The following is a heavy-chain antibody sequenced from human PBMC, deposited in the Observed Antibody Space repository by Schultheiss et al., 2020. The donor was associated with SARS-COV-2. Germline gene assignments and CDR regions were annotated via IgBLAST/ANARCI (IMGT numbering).Heavy chain of an antibody. J-gene: IGHJ4*02. CDR3: ARDPAIFGVVIISYFDY. CDR1: GFTFSSYE. V-gene: IGHV3-48*03. CDR2: ISSSGSTI. D-gene: IGHD3-3*01. Sequence: GESLKISCAASGFTFSSYEMNWVRQAPGKGLEWVSYISSSGSTIYYADSVKGRFTISRDNTKNSLYLQMNSLRAEDTAVYYCARDPAIFGVVIISYFDYWGQGTLVTGSS.